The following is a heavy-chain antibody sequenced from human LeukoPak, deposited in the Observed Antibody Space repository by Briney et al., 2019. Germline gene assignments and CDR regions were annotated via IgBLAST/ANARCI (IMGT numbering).Heavy chain of an antibody. D-gene: IGHD3-22*01. CDR3: AKGDSPDPFEH. J-gene: IGHJ4*02. CDR2: ISYDGSNK. Sequence: PEGSLRLSCAASGFTFSSYAMHWVRQAPGKGLEWVAVISYDGSNKYYADSVKGRFTISRDNSKNTLYLQMNSLRAEDTAVYYCAKGDSPDPFEHWGLGTLVTVSS. CDR1: GFTFSSYA. V-gene: IGHV3-30*01.